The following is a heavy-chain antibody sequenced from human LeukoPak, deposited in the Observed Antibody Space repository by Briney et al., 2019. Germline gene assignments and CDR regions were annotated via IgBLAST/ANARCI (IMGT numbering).Heavy chain of an antibody. CDR3: AGGYSYGYLKQFDY. Sequence: SXFTFSSYAMHWVRQAPGKGLEWVAFISYDGSNKYYADSVKGRFTISRDNSKNTLYLQMNSLRAEDTAVYYCAGGYSYGYLKQFDYWGQGTLVTVSS. V-gene: IGHV3-30*04. J-gene: IGHJ4*02. CDR1: XFTFSSYA. CDR2: ISYDGSNK. D-gene: IGHD5-18*01.